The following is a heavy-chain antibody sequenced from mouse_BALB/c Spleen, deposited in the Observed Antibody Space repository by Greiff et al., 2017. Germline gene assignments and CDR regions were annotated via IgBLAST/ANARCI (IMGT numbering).Heavy chain of an antibody. J-gene: IGHJ3*01. CDR3: ARHEGGYYVWFAY. Sequence: EVHLVESGPSLVKPSQTLSLTCSVTGDSITSGYWNWIRKFPGNKLEYMGYISYSGSTYYNPSLKSRISITRDTSKNQYYLQLNSVTTEDTATYYCARHEGGYYVWFAYWGQGTLVTVSA. CDR2: ISYSGST. CDR1: GDSITSGY. D-gene: IGHD2-3*01. V-gene: IGHV3-8*02.